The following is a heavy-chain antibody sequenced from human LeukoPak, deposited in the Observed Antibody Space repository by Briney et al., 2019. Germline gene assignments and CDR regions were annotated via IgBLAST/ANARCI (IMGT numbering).Heavy chain of an antibody. CDR2: ISSSSSYI. J-gene: IGHJ4*02. CDR3: AKNSPPYYYDSSGDFDY. D-gene: IGHD3-22*01. V-gene: IGHV3-21*04. Sequence: GGSLRLSCAASGFTFSSYSMNWVRQAPGKGLEWVSSISSSSSYIYYADSVKGRFTISRDNAKNSLYLQMNSLRAEDTAVYYCAKNSPPYYYDSSGDFDYWGQGTLVTVSS. CDR1: GFTFSSYS.